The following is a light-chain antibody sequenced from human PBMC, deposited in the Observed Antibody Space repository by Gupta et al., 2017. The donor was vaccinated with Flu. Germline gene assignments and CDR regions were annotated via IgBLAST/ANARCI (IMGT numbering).Light chain of an antibody. CDR2: RNY. V-gene: IGLV10-54*04. CDR3: SAWDSSGSAWV. CDR1: TNNVGNQD. Sequence: QAGLTQPPSVSKDLRQTATLTCTGNTNNVGNQDAAWPQHHQRHPPNLLSYRNYNRPSGTAERFSVSSSGNAASLTITGPQPEDEDDYYYSAWDSSGSAWVFGGGTKLTVL. J-gene: IGLJ3*02.